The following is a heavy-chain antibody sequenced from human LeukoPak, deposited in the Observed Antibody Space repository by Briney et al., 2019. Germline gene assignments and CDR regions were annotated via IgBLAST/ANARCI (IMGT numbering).Heavy chain of an antibody. Sequence: GESLKISCKASGYTFTNYWIGWVRQMPGKGLEWMGTIYPGDSDTTYSPSFQGQVTISADKSITTAYLQWSSLRASDSAMYYWARRAYGHEWLVPWGQGTLVTASS. CDR3: ARRAYGHEWLVP. D-gene: IGHD2-21*01. CDR2: IYPGDSDT. J-gene: IGHJ5*02. CDR1: GYTFTNYW. V-gene: IGHV5-51*01.